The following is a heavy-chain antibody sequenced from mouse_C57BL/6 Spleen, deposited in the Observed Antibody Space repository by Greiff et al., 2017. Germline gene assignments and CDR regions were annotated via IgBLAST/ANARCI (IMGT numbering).Heavy chain of an antibody. J-gene: IGHJ2*01. Sequence: QVQLQQPGAELVKPGASVKLSCKASGYTFTSYWMHWVKQRPGRGLEWIGRIDPNSGGTKYNEKFKSKATLTVDKPSSTAYMQLSSLTSDDSAVYYCARSDDYGLLFDYWGQGTTLIVSS. CDR1: GYTFTSYW. D-gene: IGHD2-4*01. V-gene: IGHV1-72*01. CDR3: ARSDDYGLLFDY. CDR2: IDPNSGGT.